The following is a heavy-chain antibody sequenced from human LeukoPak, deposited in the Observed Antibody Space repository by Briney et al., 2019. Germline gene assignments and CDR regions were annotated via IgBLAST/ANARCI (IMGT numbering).Heavy chain of an antibody. CDR1: GFTFRNSA. CDR2: IIVDSGNT. V-gene: IGHV1-58*02. CDR3: AASKRSYDFWTGFPSDF. J-gene: IGHJ4*02. D-gene: IGHD3-3*01. Sequence: ASVKVSCKASGFTFRNSAIQWVRQAPGQRLEWIGWIIVDSGNTKFAQKFQQRVSFTRDMSTGTAYMQLSSLRSEDTALYYCAASKRSYDFWTGFPSDFWGPGTVVTVSS.